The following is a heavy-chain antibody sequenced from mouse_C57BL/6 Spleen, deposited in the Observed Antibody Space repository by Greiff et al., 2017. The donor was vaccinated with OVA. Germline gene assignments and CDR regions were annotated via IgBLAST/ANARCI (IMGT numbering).Heavy chain of an antibody. J-gene: IGHJ3*01. CDR3: ARSDGYFSWFAY. V-gene: IGHV5-17*01. CDR2: ISSGSSTI. D-gene: IGHD2-3*01. Sequence: EVQGVESGGGLVKPGGSLKLSCAASGFTFSDYGMHWVRQAPEKGLEWVAYISSGSSTIYYADTVKGRFTISRDNAKNTLFRQMTSLRSEDTAMYYCARSDGYFSWFAYWGQGTLVTVAA. CDR1: GFTFSDYG.